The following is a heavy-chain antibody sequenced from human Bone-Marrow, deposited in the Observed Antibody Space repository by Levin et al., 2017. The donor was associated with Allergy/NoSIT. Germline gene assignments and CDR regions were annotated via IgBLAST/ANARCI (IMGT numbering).Heavy chain of an antibody. CDR3: ATTDRDVGPKKYYYGMDV. Sequence: PGGSLRLSCAASGFTFNTYAMSWVRQTPRQGLEWLSAISGSGETTYYADSVKGRFTVSRDNSKNTLLLQMSSLRAEDTAVYYCATTDRDVGPKKYYYGMDVWGQGTTVTVSS. D-gene: IGHD1-26*01. J-gene: IGHJ6*02. V-gene: IGHV3-23*01. CDR1: GFTFNTYA. CDR2: ISGSGETT.